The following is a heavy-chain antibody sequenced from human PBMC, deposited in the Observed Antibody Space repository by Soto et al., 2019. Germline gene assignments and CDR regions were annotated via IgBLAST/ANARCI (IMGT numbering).Heavy chain of an antibody. V-gene: IGHV3-21*01. CDR2: ISSSTSYI. Sequence: GGSLRLSCAASGFIFSTYNMNWVRQAPGKGLEWVSFISSSTSYIYYADSVKGRFTISRDNAKSSLYLQMNSLRAEDTAVYYCARDTNSYGYPTFDDYWGQGTLVTVSS. CDR1: GFIFSTYN. CDR3: ARDTNSYGYPTFDDY. D-gene: IGHD5-18*01. J-gene: IGHJ4*02.